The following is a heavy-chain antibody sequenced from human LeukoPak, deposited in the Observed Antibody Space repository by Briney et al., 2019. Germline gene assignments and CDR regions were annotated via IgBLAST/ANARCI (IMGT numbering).Heavy chain of an antibody. D-gene: IGHD1-1*01. V-gene: IGHV4-34*01. CDR3: ARANGSAAPFDP. J-gene: IGHJ5*02. CDR2: INHSGST. CDR1: GGSFSGYY. Sequence: SETLSLTCAVYGGSFSGYYWSWIRQPPGKGLEWIGEINHSGSTNYNPSLKSRVTISVDTSKNQFSLKLSSVTAADTAVYYCARANGSAAPFDPWGQGTLVTVSS.